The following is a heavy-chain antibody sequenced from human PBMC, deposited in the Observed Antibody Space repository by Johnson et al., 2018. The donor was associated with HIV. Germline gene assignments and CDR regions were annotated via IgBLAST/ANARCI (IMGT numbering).Heavy chain of an antibody. Sequence: QVQLVESGGGVVQPGGSLRLSCAASGFTFSYYGMYWVRQAPGKGLEWVAFIRYDGSYKYYGDSVKGRFTISRDNSKNTLYMQMNSLRAEDTAVYYCAKPSTESAFDIWGQGTMVTVSS. CDR1: GFTFSYYG. D-gene: IGHD1-1*01. J-gene: IGHJ3*02. CDR3: AKPSTESAFDI. CDR2: IRYDGSYK. V-gene: IGHV3-30*02.